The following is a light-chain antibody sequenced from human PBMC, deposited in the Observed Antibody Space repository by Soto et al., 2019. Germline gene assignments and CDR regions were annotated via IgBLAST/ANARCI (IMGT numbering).Light chain of an antibody. CDR2: DDS. V-gene: IGLV3-21*02. CDR3: RVWDSSSDHYV. Sequence: SYELTQPPSVSVAPGQTARITCGGNNIGGKSVHWYQQKPGQAPVLVVYDDSDRPSGIPDRFSGSNSGDTATLTIRRVEAGDEADYYCRVWDSSSDHYVFGTGTKV. CDR1: NIGGKS. J-gene: IGLJ1*01.